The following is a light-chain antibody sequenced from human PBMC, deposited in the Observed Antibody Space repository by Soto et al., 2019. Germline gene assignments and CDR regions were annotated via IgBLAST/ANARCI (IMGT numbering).Light chain of an antibody. J-gene: IGKJ5*01. V-gene: IGKV1-33*01. CDR1: QNINNY. CDR3: QQYENLPT. Sequence: DIQLTQSLSSLAASVGDRVNITCQASQNINNYLNWYQQQPGRAPKLLIYDASNLEAGVPSRFRGSGSGTDFTFTIRRLKPEDIATYYCQQYENLPTFGQGTRVEI. CDR2: DAS.